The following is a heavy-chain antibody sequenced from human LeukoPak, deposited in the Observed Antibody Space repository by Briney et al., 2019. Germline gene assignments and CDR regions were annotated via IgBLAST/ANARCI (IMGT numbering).Heavy chain of an antibody. D-gene: IGHD6-19*01. Sequence: SETLSLTYPVYGVSVGRLYSSWIRQPPGKGLVWFGYMHYSGSTNYNPSLKSRVTISLDTSKNQFSLMLSSVTAADTVLYYGTRQFSGSGWPYDYCCWGQGTLVTVSS. CDR2: MHYSGST. CDR3: TRQFSGSGWPYDYCC. CDR1: GVSVGRLY. V-gene: IGHV4-59*08. J-gene: IGHJ4*02.